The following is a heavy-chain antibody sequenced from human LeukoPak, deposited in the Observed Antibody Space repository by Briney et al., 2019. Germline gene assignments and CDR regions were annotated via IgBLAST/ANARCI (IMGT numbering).Heavy chain of an antibody. CDR3: AKWVVVVPAARLFDY. CDR2: ISGSGDTT. V-gene: IGHV3-23*01. CDR1: GFTFSNYA. Sequence: GGSLRLSCAASGFTFSNYAMTWVRQAPGKGLEWVSTISGSGDTTYYADSVKGRFTISRDNSKSTLYLQMNSLRAEDTAVYYCAKWVVVVPAARLFDYWGQGTPVTVSS. D-gene: IGHD2-2*01. J-gene: IGHJ4*02.